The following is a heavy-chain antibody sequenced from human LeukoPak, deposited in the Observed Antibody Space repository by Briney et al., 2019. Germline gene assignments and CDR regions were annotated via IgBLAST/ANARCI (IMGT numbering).Heavy chain of an antibody. J-gene: IGHJ4*02. CDR1: GFTFDDYA. CDR3: ASMPTICSGGSCYPDWYFDY. V-gene: IGHV3-9*01. Sequence: TGGSLGLSCAASGFTFDDYAMHWVRQAPGKGLEWVSGISWNSGSIGYADSVKGRFTISRDNAKNSLYLQMNSLRAEDTAVYYCASMPTICSGGSCYPDWYFDYWGQGTLVTVSS. D-gene: IGHD2-15*01. CDR2: ISWNSGSI.